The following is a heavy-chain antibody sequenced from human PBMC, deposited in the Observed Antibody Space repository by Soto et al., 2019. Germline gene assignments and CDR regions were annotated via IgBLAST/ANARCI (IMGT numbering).Heavy chain of an antibody. Sequence: SETLSLTCAVSGGSISSGGYSWSWIRQPPGKGLEWSGYIYKTGSTYYNPSLKSRVTISVDTSKNQFSLKLNSVTAADTAVYYCARDLWGYCGTDCYPLDVWGQGTTVTVSS. CDR1: GGSISSGGYS. CDR2: IYKTGST. D-gene: IGHD2-21*02. J-gene: IGHJ6*02. CDR3: ARDLWGYCGTDCYPLDV. V-gene: IGHV4-30-2*01.